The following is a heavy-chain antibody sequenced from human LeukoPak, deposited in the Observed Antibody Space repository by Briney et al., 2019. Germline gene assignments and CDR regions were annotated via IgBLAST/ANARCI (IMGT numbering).Heavy chain of an antibody. CDR3: AREPHNYYDSSGYYNYFDY. J-gene: IGHJ4*02. CDR2: IRGSGGST. Sequence: LPGGSLSLSCAASGFTFSTYAMSWVRQAPGEGLEWVSGIRGSGGSTYYADSVRGRLTISRDNSKNTLYLQMNSLRAEDTAVYYCAREPHNYYDSSGYYNYFDYWGQGTLVTVSS. V-gene: IGHV3-23*01. CDR1: GFTFSTYA. D-gene: IGHD3-22*01.